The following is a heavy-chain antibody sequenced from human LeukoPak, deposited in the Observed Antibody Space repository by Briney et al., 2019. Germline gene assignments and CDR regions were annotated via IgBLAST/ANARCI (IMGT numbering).Heavy chain of an antibody. CDR1: GFTFSTYW. J-gene: IGHJ5*02. CDR3: ARNPYGSGTLSSAWFDP. Sequence: GGSLRLSCAASGFTFSTYWMHWVRQAPGKGLVWVSRINSDGSTTTYADSVKGRFTISRDNAKNTLYLQMNSLRPEDTAVYYCARNPYGSGTLSSAWFDPWVQGTLVTVSS. D-gene: IGHD3-10*01. V-gene: IGHV3-74*01. CDR2: INSDGSTT.